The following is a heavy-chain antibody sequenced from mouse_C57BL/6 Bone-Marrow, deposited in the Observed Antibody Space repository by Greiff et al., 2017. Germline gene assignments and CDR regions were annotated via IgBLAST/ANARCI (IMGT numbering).Heavy chain of an antibody. CDR1: GYTFTSYW. J-gene: IGHJ3*01. CDR3: ALYDYDEAWFAY. D-gene: IGHD2-4*01. Sequence: QVQLQQPGAELVRPGTSVKLSCKASGYTFTSYWMHWVKQRPGQGLEWIGVIDPSDSYTNYNQKFKGKATLTVDTSSSTAYMQLSSLTSEDSAVYYCALYDYDEAWFAYWGQGTLVTVSA. CDR2: IDPSDSYT. V-gene: IGHV1-59*01.